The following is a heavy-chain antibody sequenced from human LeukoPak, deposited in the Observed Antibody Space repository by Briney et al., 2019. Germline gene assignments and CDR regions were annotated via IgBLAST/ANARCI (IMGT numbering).Heavy chain of an antibody. V-gene: IGHV6-1*01. D-gene: IGHD2-2*01. J-gene: IGHJ3*02. Sequence: SQTLSLTCAISGDSVSSNSAAWNWIRQSPSRGLEWLGRTYYRSKWYNDYAVSVKSRITINPDTSKNQFSLKLSSVTAADTAVYYCARELAECSSTSCYAGLFDIWGQGTMVSVSS. CDR1: GDSVSSNSAA. CDR3: ARELAECSSTSCYAGLFDI. CDR2: TYYRSKWYN.